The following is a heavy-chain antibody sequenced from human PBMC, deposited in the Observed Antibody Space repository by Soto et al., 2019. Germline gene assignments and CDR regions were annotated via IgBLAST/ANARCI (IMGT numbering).Heavy chain of an antibody. CDR2: IFHDGTA. CDR3: ARLVYDTRLNYMYFYF. D-gene: IGHD3-10*01. J-gene: IGHJ4*02. CDR1: GVSLTSGNW. V-gene: IGHV4-4*02. Sequence: QVKLQESGPGLATPSGTLSLTCAVSGVSLTSGNWWTWVRQSPQRGLEYIGEIFHDGTANYYPSFERRVAMSVDTSRNQFSLKLTSVTAADTAVYFCARLVYDTRLNYMYFYFWGPGTLVTVSS.